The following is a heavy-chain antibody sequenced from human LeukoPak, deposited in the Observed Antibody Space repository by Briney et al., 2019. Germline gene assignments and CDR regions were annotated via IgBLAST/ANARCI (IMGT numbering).Heavy chain of an antibody. J-gene: IGHJ4*02. CDR1: GFTFSSYA. D-gene: IGHD3-9*01. Sequence: GGSLRLSCAASGFTFSSYAMNWIRQAPGKGLEWVSYISSSGSTIYYVDSVKGRFTISRDNAKNSLYLQMNSLRAEDTAVYYCARKGILTGYLDYWGQGTLVTVSS. CDR3: ARKGILTGYLDY. V-gene: IGHV3-48*04. CDR2: ISSSGSTI.